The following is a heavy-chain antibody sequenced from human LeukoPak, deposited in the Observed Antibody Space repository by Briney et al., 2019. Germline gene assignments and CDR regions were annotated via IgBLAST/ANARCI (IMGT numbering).Heavy chain of an antibody. V-gene: IGHV3-66*01. D-gene: IGHD5-24*01. CDR3: ARGHNLFDY. CDR2: IYGGGGT. J-gene: IGHJ4*02. Sequence: GGSLRLSCAASGFTVSSNYMSWVRQAPGKGLGWVSGIYGGGGTYSADSVKGRFTISRDNPKNTLYLQMHSLRAEDTALYYCARGHNLFDYWGQGTLVTVSS. CDR1: GFTVSSNY.